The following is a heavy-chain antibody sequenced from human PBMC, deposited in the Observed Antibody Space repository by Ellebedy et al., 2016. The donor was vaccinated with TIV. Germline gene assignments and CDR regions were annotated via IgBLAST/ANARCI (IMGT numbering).Heavy chain of an antibody. V-gene: IGHV3-11*06. CDR2: ISSSSSYT. CDR1: GFTFSDYY. Sequence: PGGSLRLSCAASGFTFSDYYMSWIRQAPGKGLEWVSYISSSSSYTNYADSVKGRFTISRDHAKNSLYLQLNSLRTEDTAVYYCARIFGANHFDYWGQGTLVTVSS. CDR3: ARIFGANHFDY. D-gene: IGHD3-10*01. J-gene: IGHJ4*02.